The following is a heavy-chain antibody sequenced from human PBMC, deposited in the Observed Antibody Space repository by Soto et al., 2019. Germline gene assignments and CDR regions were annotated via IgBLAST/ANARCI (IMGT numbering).Heavy chain of an antibody. Sequence: PGGSLRLSCPDSGFNFRMYEMHWVRQAPGKGLEWVSYISSSGITTYYADFAKGRFTISRDNAKDSLYLQLNSLRAGDTAVYYCARYGKRGDWWGLGTQVTVSS. V-gene: IGHV3-48*03. CDR3: ARYGKRGDW. D-gene: IGHD3-10*01. J-gene: IGHJ5*01. CDR2: ISSSGITT. CDR1: GFNFRMYE.